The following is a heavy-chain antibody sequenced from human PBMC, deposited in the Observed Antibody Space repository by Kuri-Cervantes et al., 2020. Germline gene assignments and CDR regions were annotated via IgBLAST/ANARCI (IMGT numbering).Heavy chain of an antibody. V-gene: IGHV1-18*01. D-gene: IGHD3-9*01. CDR2: ISAYNGNT. J-gene: IGHJ6*02. CDR1: GYTFTSYG. CDR3: ARVYFEWLLMGGGYGMDV. Sequence: ASVKVSCKASGYTFTSYGISWVRPAPGQGLEWMGWISAYNGNTNYAQKLQGRVTMTTDTSTSTAYMELRSIRSDDTAVYYCARVYFEWLLMGGGYGMDVWGQGTTVTVSS.